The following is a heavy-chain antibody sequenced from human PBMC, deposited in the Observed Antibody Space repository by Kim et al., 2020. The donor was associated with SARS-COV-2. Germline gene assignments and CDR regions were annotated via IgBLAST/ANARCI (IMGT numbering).Heavy chain of an antibody. D-gene: IGHD6-13*01. CDR2: IYYSGST. V-gene: IGHV4-39*01. Sequence: SETLSLTCTVSGGSISSSSYYWGWIRQPPGKGLEWIGSIYYSGSTYYNPSLKSRVTISVDTSKNQFSLKLSSVTAADTAVYYCARRLSRSSWSYYYGMDVWGQGTTVTVSS. J-gene: IGHJ6*02. CDR3: ARRLSRSSWSYYYGMDV. CDR1: GGSISSSSYY.